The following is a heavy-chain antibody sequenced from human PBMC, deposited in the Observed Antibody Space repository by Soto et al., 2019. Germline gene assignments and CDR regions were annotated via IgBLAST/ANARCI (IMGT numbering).Heavy chain of an antibody. Sequence: QLQLQESGPGLLKPSETLSLTCSVSGGSISSSSYFWDWIRQPPGMGLEWIGNIYYNGRTYYNPSLRSRVTISVDTSQNQLSLKLSSVTAADTAVYYCARRPKSGSFHYYGVYVWGQGTTVTVSS. D-gene: IGHD1-26*01. CDR2: IYYNGRT. CDR1: GGSISSSSYF. V-gene: IGHV4-39*01. CDR3: ARRPKSGSFHYYGVYV. J-gene: IGHJ6*02.